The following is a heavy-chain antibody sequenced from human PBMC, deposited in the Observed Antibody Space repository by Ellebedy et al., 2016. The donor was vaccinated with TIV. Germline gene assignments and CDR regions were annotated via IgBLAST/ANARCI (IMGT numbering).Heavy chain of an antibody. Sequence: ASVKVSXXASGYTFTGYYMYWVRQATGQGLEWMGWMNPNSGNTGYPQKFQGRVTMTRNTSISTAYMELRSLRSEDTAVYYCARADWNDADFDYWGQGTLVAVSS. CDR2: MNPNSGNT. J-gene: IGHJ4*02. CDR3: ARADWNDADFDY. V-gene: IGHV1-8*02. CDR1: GYTFTGYY. D-gene: IGHD1-1*01.